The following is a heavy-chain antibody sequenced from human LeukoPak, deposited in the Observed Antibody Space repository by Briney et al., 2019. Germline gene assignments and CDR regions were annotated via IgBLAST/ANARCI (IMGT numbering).Heavy chain of an antibody. CDR2: IIPIFGTA. CDR3: ARDSRDYSSSWYY. CDR1: GGTFSSYA. J-gene: IGHJ4*02. D-gene: IGHD6-13*01. Sequence: ASVKVSCKASGGTFSSYAIGWVRQAPGQGLEWMGGIIPIFGTANYAQKFQGRVTITADESTSTAYMELSSLRSEDTAVYYCARDSRDYSSSWYYWGQGTLVTVSS. V-gene: IGHV1-69*13.